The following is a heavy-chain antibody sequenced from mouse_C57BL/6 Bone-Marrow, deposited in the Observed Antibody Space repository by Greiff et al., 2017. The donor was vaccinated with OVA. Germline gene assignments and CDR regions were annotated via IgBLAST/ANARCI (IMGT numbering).Heavy chain of an antibody. Sequence: VQLVESGAELAKPGASVKLSCKASGYTFTSYWMHWVKQRPGRGLEWIGYINPSSGYTKYNQKFKDKATLTADKSSSTAYMQLSSLTYEDSAGYYCARCPYDYGSRRSYYFDYWGQGTTLTVSS. V-gene: IGHV1-7*01. CDR1: GYTFTSYW. CDR3: ARCPYDYGSRRSYYFDY. D-gene: IGHD1-1*01. CDR2: INPSSGYT. J-gene: IGHJ2*01.